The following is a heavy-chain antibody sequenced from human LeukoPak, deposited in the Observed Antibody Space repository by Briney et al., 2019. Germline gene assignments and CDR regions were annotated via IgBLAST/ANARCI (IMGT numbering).Heavy chain of an antibody. CDR3: ARVGSSSKPHFDY. CDR1: GFTFDDYV. CDR2: LSSSGGDT. V-gene: IGHV3-23*01. D-gene: IGHD6-6*01. J-gene: IGHJ4*02. Sequence: GSLRLSCAASGFTFDDYVMNWVRQAPAKGLEWVSALSSSGGDTFYADSVKGRFTISRDTSKNTLYLQMYSLRAEDTAVYYCARVGSSSKPHFDYWGQGALVTVSS.